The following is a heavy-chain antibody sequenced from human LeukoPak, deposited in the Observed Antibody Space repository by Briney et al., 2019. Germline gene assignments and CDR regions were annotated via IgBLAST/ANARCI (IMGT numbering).Heavy chain of an antibody. J-gene: IGHJ4*02. CDR1: GGSISSYY. Sequence: SETLSLTCTVSGGSISSYYWSLIRQPPGKGLEWIGYIYYSGSTNYNPSLKSRVTISVDTSKNQFSLKLISVTAADTAMYYCARGTTVTTYADHWGQGTLVTVSS. CDR3: ARGTTVTTYADH. CDR2: IYYSGST. D-gene: IGHD4-17*01. V-gene: IGHV4-59*01.